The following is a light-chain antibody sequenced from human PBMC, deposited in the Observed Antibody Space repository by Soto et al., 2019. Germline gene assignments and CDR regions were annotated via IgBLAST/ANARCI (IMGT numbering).Light chain of an antibody. CDR2: DND. J-gene: IGLJ2*01. CDR1: SSNIGSNY. CDR3: GTWDNSLNVVL. Sequence: QSVLTQPPSVSAAPGQKVSISCSGSSSNIGSNYVSWYQQLPGTAPKLLIFDNDKRPSGIPDRFSGSKSGTSATLDITGLQTGDEADYYCGTWDNSLNVVLFGGGTQLTVL. V-gene: IGLV1-51*01.